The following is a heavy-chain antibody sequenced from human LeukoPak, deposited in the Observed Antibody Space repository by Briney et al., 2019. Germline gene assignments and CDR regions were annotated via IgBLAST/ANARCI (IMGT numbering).Heavy chain of an antibody. V-gene: IGHV3-23*01. CDR2: ISGIGDTT. Sequence: GGSLRLSCAASGFSYSAYGMSWVRQAPGKGLEWVSTISGIGDTTYYADSVKGRFTISRDNSRDTLSLQMNGLRAEDTAVYYCARSNTANRYPNFDSWGQGTLVTASS. CDR1: GFSYSAYG. D-gene: IGHD5-18*01. CDR3: ARSNTANRYPNFDS. J-gene: IGHJ4*02.